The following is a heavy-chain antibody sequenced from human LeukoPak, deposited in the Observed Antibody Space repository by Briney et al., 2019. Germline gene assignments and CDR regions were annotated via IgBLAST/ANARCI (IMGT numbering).Heavy chain of an antibody. CDR3: ARDLYDGSYYPYAFDI. Sequence: GVSLRLSCAASGFTVSNNYMSWVRQAPGKGLEWVSVLYSGGTAYYADSVEGRFTISRDSSKNTLFLQMNSLRAEDTAVYYCARDLYDGSYYPYAFDIWGQGAMVAISS. J-gene: IGHJ3*02. V-gene: IGHV3-53*01. CDR2: LYSGGTA. CDR1: GFTVSNNY. D-gene: IGHD1-26*01.